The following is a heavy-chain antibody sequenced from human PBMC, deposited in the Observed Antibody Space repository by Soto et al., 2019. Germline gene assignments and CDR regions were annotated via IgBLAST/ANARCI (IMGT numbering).Heavy chain of an antibody. V-gene: IGHV3-23*01. CDR3: AKVRGLALIYSGYDLAYYFDY. D-gene: IGHD5-12*01. CDR1: GFTFSSYA. J-gene: IGHJ4*02. CDR2: ISGSGGST. Sequence: GGSLRLSCAASGFTFSSYAMSWVRQAPGKGLEWVSAISGSGGSTYYADSVKGRFTISRDNSKNTLYLQMNSLRAEDTAVYYCAKVRGLALIYSGYDLAYYFDYWGQGTLVTVSS.